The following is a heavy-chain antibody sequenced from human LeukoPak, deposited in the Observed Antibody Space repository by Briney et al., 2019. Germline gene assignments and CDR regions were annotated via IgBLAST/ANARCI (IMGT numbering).Heavy chain of an antibody. CDR2: IGTVGDT. Sequence: GGSLRLSCAASGFIFSTYDMHWVRQGTGKGLEWVSAIGTVGDTHYADSVKGRFTISRENAKNSLYLQMNSLRAGDTAVYYCARAVSSSYDYWGQGTLVTVSS. D-gene: IGHD6-13*01. CDR1: GFIFSTYD. J-gene: IGHJ4*02. CDR3: ARAVSSSYDY. V-gene: IGHV3-13*01.